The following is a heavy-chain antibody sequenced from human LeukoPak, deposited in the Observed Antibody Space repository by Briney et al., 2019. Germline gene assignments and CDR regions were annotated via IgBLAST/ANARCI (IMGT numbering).Heavy chain of an antibody. CDR1: GFTFSTYS. J-gene: IGHJ5*02. V-gene: IGHV3-48*02. CDR3: ARTGDSSGYYVWFDP. Sequence: GGSLRLSCAASGFTFSTYSMNWVRQAPGKGLEWVSYISRNSRTTNYADSVKGRFTISRDDAKNSLYLQMNSLRDEDTAMYYCARTGDSSGYYVWFDPWGQGTLVTVSS. CDR2: ISRNSRTT. D-gene: IGHD6-19*01.